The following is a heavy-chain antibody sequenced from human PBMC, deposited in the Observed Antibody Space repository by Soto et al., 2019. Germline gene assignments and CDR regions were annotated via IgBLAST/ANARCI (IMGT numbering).Heavy chain of an antibody. CDR1: GFTFSSYW. Sequence: GGSLRLSCAASGFTFSSYWMSWVRQAPGKGLEWVANIKQDGSEKYYVDSVKGRFTISRDNAKNSLYLQMNSLRAEDTAVYYCARDPHYCTNGVCYFDYWGQGTLVTVSS. J-gene: IGHJ4*02. D-gene: IGHD2-8*01. V-gene: IGHV3-7*03. CDR3: ARDPHYCTNGVCYFDY. CDR2: IKQDGSEK.